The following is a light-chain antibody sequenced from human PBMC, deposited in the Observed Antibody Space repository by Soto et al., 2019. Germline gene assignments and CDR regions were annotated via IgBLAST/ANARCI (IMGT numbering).Light chain of an antibody. CDR1: QRVSSS. J-gene: IGKJ1*01. CDR3: QQSYSTLWT. CDR2: AAS. Sequence: EIQLTESPPSLSSSVGERVTISCRASQRVSSSLAWYQQRPGKAPRLLIYAASSRESGVPARFSGSGSGTDFTLTISSLQPEDFATYHCQQSYSTLWTFGQGTKVDIK. V-gene: IGKV1-39*01.